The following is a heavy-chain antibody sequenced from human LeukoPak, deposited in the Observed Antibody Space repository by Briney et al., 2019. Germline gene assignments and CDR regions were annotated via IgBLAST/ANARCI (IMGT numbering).Heavy chain of an antibody. CDR1: GLTFSNYG. Sequence: ASVKVSCKASGLTFSNYGITWVRQAPGQGLEWVGWISAYDGNTNYAQKFQGRVTMTTDTSTSTAHMELRSLRYDDTAVYYCARGLTRFDYWGQGTLVTVSS. V-gene: IGHV1-18*01. D-gene: IGHD2-2*01. J-gene: IGHJ4*02. CDR3: ARGLTRFDY. CDR2: ISAYDGNT.